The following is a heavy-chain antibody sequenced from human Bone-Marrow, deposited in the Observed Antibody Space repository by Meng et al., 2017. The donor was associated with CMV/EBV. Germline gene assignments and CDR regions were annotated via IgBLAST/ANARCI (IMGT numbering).Heavy chain of an antibody. CDR1: GFTFSSYA. J-gene: IGHJ4*02. CDR2: ISYDGSNK. D-gene: IGHD3-3*01. V-gene: IGHV3-30-3*01. Sequence: GGTLSLTCAASGFTFSSYAMRWVRQAPGKGLEWVAVISYDGSNKYYADSVKGRFTISRDNAMDSLYLHMNSLRVEDTAVYYCAWGLTIHGVLKHPESLTWGQGTLVTVSS. CDR3: AWGLTIHGVLKHPESLT.